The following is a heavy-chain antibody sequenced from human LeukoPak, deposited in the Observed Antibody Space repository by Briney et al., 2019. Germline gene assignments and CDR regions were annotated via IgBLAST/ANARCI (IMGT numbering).Heavy chain of an antibody. CDR1: GFTFSSYS. D-gene: IGHD4-11*01. Sequence: GGSLRLSCVASGFTFSSYSMNWVRQAPGKGLEWVSSISTSNYIYYADSVVGRFTTSRDNAKNSLYLQMNSLRAEDTAVYYCATRDYRYAFDIWGQGTMVTVSS. CDR2: ISTSNYI. CDR3: ATRDYRYAFDI. V-gene: IGHV3-21*01. J-gene: IGHJ3*02.